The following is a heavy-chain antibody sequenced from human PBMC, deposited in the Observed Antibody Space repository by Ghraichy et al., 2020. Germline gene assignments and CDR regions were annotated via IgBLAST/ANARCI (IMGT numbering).Heavy chain of an antibody. CDR1: GYSFTSYW. D-gene: IGHD3-3*01. CDR3: ARSSGVTMGAFDI. Sequence: GESLNISCKGSGYSFTSYWIGWVRQMPGKGLEWMGIIYPSDSDTRYSPSFQGQVTISADKSISTAYLQWSSLKASDTAMYYCARSSGVTMGAFDIWAQGTMVTVSS. V-gene: IGHV5-51*01. J-gene: IGHJ3*02. CDR2: IYPSDSDT.